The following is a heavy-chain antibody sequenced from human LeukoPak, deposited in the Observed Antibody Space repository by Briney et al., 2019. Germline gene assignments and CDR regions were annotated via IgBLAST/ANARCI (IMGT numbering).Heavy chain of an antibody. V-gene: IGHV3-21*01. J-gene: IGHJ4*02. CDR2: ISSSSSYI. CDR3: ARDLTDFWSGYWSY. D-gene: IGHD3-3*01. CDR1: GFTFSSYS. Sequence: GGSLRLSCAASGFTFSSYSMNGVRQAPGKGLEWVSSISSSSSYIYYADSVKGRFTISRDNAKNSLYLQMNSLRAEDTAVYYCARDLTDFWSGYWSYWGQGTLVTVSS.